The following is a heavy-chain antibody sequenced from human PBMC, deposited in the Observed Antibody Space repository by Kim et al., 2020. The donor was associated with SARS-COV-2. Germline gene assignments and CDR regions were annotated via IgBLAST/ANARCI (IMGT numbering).Heavy chain of an antibody. V-gene: IGHV3-30*04. Sequence: GRSLRLSCAASGFTFSSYAMHWVRQAPGKGLEWVAVISYDGSNKYYADSVKGRFTISRDNSKNTLYLQMNSLRAEDTAVYYCARAAYGSGMDVWGQGTTVTVSS. CDR2: ISYDGSNK. J-gene: IGHJ6*02. CDR1: GFTFSSYA. CDR3: ARAAYGSGMDV. D-gene: IGHD3-10*01.